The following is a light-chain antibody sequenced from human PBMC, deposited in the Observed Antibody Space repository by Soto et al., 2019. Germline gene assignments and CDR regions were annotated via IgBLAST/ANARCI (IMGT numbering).Light chain of an antibody. J-gene: IGKJ1*01. CDR2: KAS. V-gene: IGKV1-5*03. CDR3: QQYNSYSRT. CDR1: QSISSW. Sequence: DIQMTQSPSTLSTSVGERVTIPCRASQSISSWLAWYQQKPGKAPKLLIYKASSLESGVPSRFSGSGSGTEFTLTISSLQPDDFATYDCQQYNSYSRTFGQGIKVDIK.